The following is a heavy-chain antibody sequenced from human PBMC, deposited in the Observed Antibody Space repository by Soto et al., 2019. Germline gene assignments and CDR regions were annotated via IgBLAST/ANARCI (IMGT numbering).Heavy chain of an antibody. D-gene: IGHD3-10*01. CDR1: GGSISSYY. J-gene: IGHJ6*02. Sequence: QVQLQESGPGLVKPSETLSLTCTVSGGSISSYYWSWIRQPPGKGLEWIGYIYYSGSTNYNPSLKSPVTMSVDTSTRQCSLKLGSVSAADTAVYYCARAMSPRYGSGPMDVWGQGTTVTVSS. CDR2: IYYSGST. V-gene: IGHV4-59*01. CDR3: ARAMSPRYGSGPMDV.